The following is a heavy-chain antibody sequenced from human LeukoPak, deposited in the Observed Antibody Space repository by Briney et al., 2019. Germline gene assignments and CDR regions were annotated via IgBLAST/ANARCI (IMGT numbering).Heavy chain of an antibody. J-gene: IGHJ4*02. Sequence: PGGSLRLSCAASGFTFSSYWMSWVRQAPGKGLEWVANIKKDGSEKYYVDSVKGRFTISRDNAKTSLYLQMNSLRAEDTAVYYCARYLSGVTGYTYGRGIDYWGRGTLVTVSS. CDR2: IKKDGSEK. CDR1: GFTFSSYW. D-gene: IGHD5-18*01. CDR3: ARYLSGVTGYTYGRGIDY. V-gene: IGHV3-7*01.